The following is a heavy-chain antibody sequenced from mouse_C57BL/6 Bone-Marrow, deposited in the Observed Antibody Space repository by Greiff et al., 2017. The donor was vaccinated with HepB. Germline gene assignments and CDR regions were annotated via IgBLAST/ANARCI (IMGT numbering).Heavy chain of an antibody. CDR2: ISNGGGSN. CDR1: GFTFSDYY. D-gene: IGHD1-1*01. J-gene: IGHJ2*01. Sequence: EVMLVESGGGLVQPGGSLKLSCAASGFTFSDYYMYWVRQTPEKRLEWVAYISNGGGSNYYPDTVKGRFTISRDNAKNTLYLQMSRLKSEDTAMYYCARYGSSYFDYWSPGTTLTVSS. V-gene: IGHV5-12*01. CDR3: ARYGSSYFDY.